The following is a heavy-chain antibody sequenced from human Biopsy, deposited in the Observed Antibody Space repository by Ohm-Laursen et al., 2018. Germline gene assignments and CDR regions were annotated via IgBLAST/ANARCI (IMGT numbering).Heavy chain of an antibody. CDR2: IWYDGSDQ. Sequence: SLRLSCTASGFTFSSYGMHWVRQAPGKGLEWVALIWYDGSDQYYADSVKGRFTISRDNSKNTVYLQMNSLRAEDTAVYYCARDRREHYRFDSWGQGTRVTVSS. J-gene: IGHJ4*02. D-gene: IGHD1-26*01. CDR1: GFTFSSYG. CDR3: ARDRREHYRFDS. V-gene: IGHV3-33*08.